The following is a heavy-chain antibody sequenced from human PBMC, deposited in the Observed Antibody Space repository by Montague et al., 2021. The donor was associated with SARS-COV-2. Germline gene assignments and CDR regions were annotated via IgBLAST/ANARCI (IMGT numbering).Heavy chain of an antibody. J-gene: IGHJ3*01. Sequence: SETLSLTCTVSGGSISNSNYYWGWIRQPPGKGLEWIGSIYYTGSTYYNPSLKSQVTISMNTSNNQFFLKLTSVTAADTAVYYCARPGRGYSYGLDAFEVWGQGTMVTVSS. V-gene: IGHV4-39*01. CDR3: ARPGRGYSYGLDAFEV. CDR2: IYYTGST. CDR1: GGSISNSNYY. D-gene: IGHD5-18*01.